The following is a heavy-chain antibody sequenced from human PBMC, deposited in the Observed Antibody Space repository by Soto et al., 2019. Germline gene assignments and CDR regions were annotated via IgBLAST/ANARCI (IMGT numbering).Heavy chain of an antibody. J-gene: IGHJ5*02. CDR3: ARGAGPPWFDP. CDR1: GGSISSYY. V-gene: IGHV4-4*07. CDR2: IYANGNS. Sequence: PSETLSLTCTVSGGSISSYYWSWIRQPAGKGLEWIGRIYANGNSDYNPSLKSRVTVSIDTSKNQFSLKVTSVTAADTAVYYCARGAGPPWFDPWGQGTLVTAPQ.